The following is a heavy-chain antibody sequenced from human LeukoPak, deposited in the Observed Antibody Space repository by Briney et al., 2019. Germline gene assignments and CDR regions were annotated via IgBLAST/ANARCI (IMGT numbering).Heavy chain of an antibody. D-gene: IGHD5-12*01. Sequence: PGRSLRLSCAVSGFTFDDYAMHWVRQVPGKGPEWVSCISWNSDNIGYADSVKGRFTISRDNAKNSLYLQMNSLRAEDTALYYCITNGGGDSGYGNFDYWGQGTLVTVSS. V-gene: IGHV3-9*01. J-gene: IGHJ4*02. CDR3: ITNGGGDSGYGNFDY. CDR2: ISWNSDNI. CDR1: GFTFDDYA.